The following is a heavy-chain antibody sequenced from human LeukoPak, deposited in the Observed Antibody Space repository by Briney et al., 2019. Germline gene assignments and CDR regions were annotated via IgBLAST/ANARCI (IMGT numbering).Heavy chain of an antibody. CDR2: ISSSSGDT. D-gene: IGHD3-10*01. J-gene: IGHJ4*02. CDR3: ARGMVRGVIKSPFDY. V-gene: IGHV3-21*06. Sequence: GGSLRLPCAASGFTFSSYIMNWVRQAPGKGLEWVSSISSSSGDTNYADSVKGRFTISRDNAKNSLFLQVNSLRAEDTAVYYCARGMVRGVIKSPFDYWGQGTLVTVSS. CDR1: GFTFSSYI.